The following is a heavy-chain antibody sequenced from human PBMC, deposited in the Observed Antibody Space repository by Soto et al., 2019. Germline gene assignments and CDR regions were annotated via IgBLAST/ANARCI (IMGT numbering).Heavy chain of an antibody. CDR3: ARDSSGYYGSGSYTWFDP. CDR2: IYYSGST. J-gene: IGHJ5*02. V-gene: IGHV4-30-4*01. CDR1: GGSISSGDYY. Sequence: SETLSLTCTVSGGSISSGDYYWSWIRQPPGKGLEWIGYIYYSGSTYYNPSLKSRVTISVDTSKNQFSLKLSSVTAADTAVYYCARDSSGYYGSGSYTWFDPWGQGTLVTVSS. D-gene: IGHD3-10*01.